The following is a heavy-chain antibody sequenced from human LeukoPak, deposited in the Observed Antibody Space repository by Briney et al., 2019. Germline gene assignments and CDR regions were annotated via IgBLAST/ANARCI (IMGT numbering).Heavy chain of an antibody. Sequence: GASVKVSYKASGYTFISYAIHWVRQAPGQRLEWMGWINVGNGNTKYSQKFQGRVTITRDTSASTAYMELSSLRSEDTAVYYCARDRGAATGNWFDPWGQGTLVTVSS. D-gene: IGHD6-13*01. CDR2: INVGNGNT. CDR3: ARDRGAATGNWFDP. CDR1: GYTFISYA. V-gene: IGHV1-3*01. J-gene: IGHJ5*02.